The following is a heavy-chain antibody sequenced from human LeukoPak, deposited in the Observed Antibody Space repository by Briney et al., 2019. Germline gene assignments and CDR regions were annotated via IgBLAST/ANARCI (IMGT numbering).Heavy chain of an antibody. CDR1: GFTFRNYA. D-gene: IGHD6-13*01. J-gene: IGHJ4*02. V-gene: IGHV3-23*01. CDR2: ISGAGGTT. CDR3: AKDPSYIAAAGTFDY. Sequence: GGSLRLSCAASGFTFRNYAMSWVRQAPGKGLEWVSTISGAGGTTYSADSVKGRFTISRDNSKNTLSLQMNRLRAEDTALYFCAKDPSYIAAAGTFDYWGQGTLVTVSS.